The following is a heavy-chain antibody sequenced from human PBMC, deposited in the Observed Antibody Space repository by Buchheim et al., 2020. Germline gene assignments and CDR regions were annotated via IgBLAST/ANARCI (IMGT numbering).Heavy chain of an antibody. V-gene: IGHV3-74*01. CDR3: AKDKRFLESGDGMDV. CDR2: INPDGANT. Sequence: EVQLVESGGDLVQPGGSLRLSCAASGFTFSTFWMHWVRQVPGKGLVWVSRINPDGANTAYADSVKGRFTVSRDTAKSTLYLEMHSLRVEDTAVYYCAKDKRFLESGDGMDVWGQGTT. D-gene: IGHD3-3*01. CDR1: GFTFSTFW. J-gene: IGHJ6*02.